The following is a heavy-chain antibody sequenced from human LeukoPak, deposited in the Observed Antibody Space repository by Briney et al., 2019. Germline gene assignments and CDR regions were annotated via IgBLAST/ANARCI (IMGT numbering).Heavy chain of an antibody. J-gene: IGHJ6*02. CDR2: ISGSGGST. D-gene: IGHD2/OR15-2a*01. CDR3: AKDLSPLYYYYGMDV. Sequence: PGGSLRLSCAASGFTFSNYAMSWVRQAPGKGLEWVSAISGSGGSTYYAASVKGRFTISRDNSKNTLYLQMNSLRAEDTAIYYCAKDLSPLYYYYGMDVWGQGTTVTVSS. CDR1: GFTFSNYA. V-gene: IGHV3-23*01.